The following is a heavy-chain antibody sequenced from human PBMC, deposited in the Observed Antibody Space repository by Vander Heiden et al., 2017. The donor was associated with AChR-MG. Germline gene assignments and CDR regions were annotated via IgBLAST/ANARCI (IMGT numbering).Heavy chain of an antibody. CDR1: CGPLSSYD. D-gene: IGHD3-10*01. Sequence: QVQLQESGPGLVKPSEALSLPCPAPCGPLSSYDGGWIRQPPGKGLEWIGYIYSSGSTNYNPSLKSRVTISVDTSKNQFSLKLSSVTAADTAVYYCARNPGVRGVVDYYYYGMDVWGQGTTVTVSS. V-gene: IGHV4-59*01. CDR3: ARNPGVRGVVDYYYYGMDV. CDR2: IYSSGST. J-gene: IGHJ6*02.